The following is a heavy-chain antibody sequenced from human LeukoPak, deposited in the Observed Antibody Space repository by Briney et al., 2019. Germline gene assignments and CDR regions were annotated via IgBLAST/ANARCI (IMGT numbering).Heavy chain of an antibody. CDR2: IRYDGSNK. CDR1: GFTFSSYG. D-gene: IGHD2-21*02. J-gene: IGHJ6*03. V-gene: IGHV3-30*02. CDR3: AKDTDSGYYYYYMDV. Sequence: GGTLRLSCAASGFTFSSYGMHWVRQAPGKGLEWVAFIRYDGSNKYYADSVKGRFTISRDNSKNTLYLQMNSLRAEDTAVYYCAKDTDSGYYYYYMDVWGKGTTVTVSS.